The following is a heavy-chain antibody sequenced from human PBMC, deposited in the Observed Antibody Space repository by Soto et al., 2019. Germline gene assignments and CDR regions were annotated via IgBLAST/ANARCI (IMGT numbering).Heavy chain of an antibody. D-gene: IGHD6-6*01. V-gene: IGHV1-46*01. CDR2: INPSGGST. J-gene: IGHJ6*02. CDR1: GYTFTSYY. Sequence: ASVKVSCKASGYTFTSYYMHWVRQAPGQGLEWMGIINPSGGSTSYAQKFQGRVTMTRDTSTSTVYMELSSLRSEDTAVYYCAREYSSSLYYYGMDIWGQGTTVTVSS. CDR3: AREYSSSLYYYGMDI.